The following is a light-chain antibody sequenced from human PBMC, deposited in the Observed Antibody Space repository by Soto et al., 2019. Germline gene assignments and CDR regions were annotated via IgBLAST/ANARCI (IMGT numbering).Light chain of an antibody. CDR2: GAS. CDR3: QQYNNWPPWT. CDR1: QSVSSN. Sequence: EIVMTQSPATLSVSPGERATLSCRASQSVSSNLAWYQQKPGQAPRLLIYGASTRAAGIPARFSGSGSGTEFTLTNSGLQSEDFAVYYCQQYNNWPPWTFGQGTKVEVK. V-gene: IGKV3-15*01. J-gene: IGKJ1*01.